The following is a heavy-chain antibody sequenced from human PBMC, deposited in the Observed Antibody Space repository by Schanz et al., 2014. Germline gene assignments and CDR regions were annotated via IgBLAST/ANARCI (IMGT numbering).Heavy chain of an antibody. V-gene: IGHV3-30*06. J-gene: IGHJ4*02. CDR1: GFAFSVYG. Sequence: QVQMVESGGGVVQPGRSLRLSCAASGFAFSVYGMHWVRQAPGKGLEWVAFIWYDGSNKYYADSVEGRFTISRDNSRNTLYLQMNSLRTEDTAVYYCASPSGYSDYGTYFDFWGQGTLVTVSS. CDR3: ASPSGYSDYGTYFDF. CDR2: IWYDGSNK. D-gene: IGHD5-12*01.